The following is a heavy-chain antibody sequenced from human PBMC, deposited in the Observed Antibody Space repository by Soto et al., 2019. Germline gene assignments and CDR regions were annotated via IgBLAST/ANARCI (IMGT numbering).Heavy chain of an antibody. Sequence: SETLSLTCTVSGGSISSYYWSWIRQPPGKGLEWIGYIYYSGSTNYNPSLKSRVTISVDTSKNQFSLKLSSVTAADTAVYYCARARLLWFGEFDAFDIWGQGTMVTVS. V-gene: IGHV4-59*01. D-gene: IGHD3-10*01. CDR3: ARARLLWFGEFDAFDI. J-gene: IGHJ3*02. CDR1: GGSISSYY. CDR2: IYYSGST.